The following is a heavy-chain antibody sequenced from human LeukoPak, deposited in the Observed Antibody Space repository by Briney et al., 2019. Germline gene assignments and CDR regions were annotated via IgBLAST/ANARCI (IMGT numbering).Heavy chain of an antibody. CDR1: GFTFSSYS. V-gene: IGHV3-48*01. CDR2: ISSSSSTI. D-gene: IGHD2-2*01. CDR3: AREGHTRYCSSTSCYFVEYFQH. Sequence: GGSLRLSCAASGFTFSSYSMNWARQAPGKGLEWVSYISSSSSTIYYADSVKGRFTISRDNAKNSLYLQMNSLRAEDTAVNYCAREGHTRYCSSTSCYFVEYFQHWGQGTLVTVSS. J-gene: IGHJ1*01.